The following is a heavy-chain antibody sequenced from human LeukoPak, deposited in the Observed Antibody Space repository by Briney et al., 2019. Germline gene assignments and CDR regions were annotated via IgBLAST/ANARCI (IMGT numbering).Heavy chain of an antibody. J-gene: IGHJ5*02. CDR2: ISAYNGNT. V-gene: IGHV1-18*01. CDR1: GYTFTSYG. CDR3: ARVGYCSSTSCYGIDP. Sequence: ASVKVSCKASGYTFTSYGISWVRQAPGQGLEWMGWISAYNGNTNYAQKLQGRVTMTTDTSTSTAYMELRSLRSDDTAVYYCARVGYCSSTSCYGIDPWGQGTLVTVSS. D-gene: IGHD2-2*01.